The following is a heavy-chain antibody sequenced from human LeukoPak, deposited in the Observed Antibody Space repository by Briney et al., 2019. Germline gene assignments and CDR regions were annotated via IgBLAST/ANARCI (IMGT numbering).Heavy chain of an antibody. CDR1: GFTFSDYY. CDR3: AREYYYDSSGASPDAFDI. Sequence: GGSLRLSCAASGFTFSDYYMSWIRQAPGKGLEWVSYISSSGSTIYYADSVEGRFTISRDNAKNSLYLQMNSLRAEDTAVYYCAREYYYDSSGASPDAFDIWGQGTMVTVSS. CDR2: ISSSGSTI. V-gene: IGHV3-11*01. J-gene: IGHJ3*02. D-gene: IGHD3-22*01.